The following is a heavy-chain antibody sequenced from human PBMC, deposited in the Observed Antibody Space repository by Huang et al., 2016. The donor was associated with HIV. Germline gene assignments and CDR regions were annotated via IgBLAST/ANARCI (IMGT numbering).Heavy chain of an antibody. Sequence: QVQLVQSGAEVKTPGSSVKVSCKASGGTFSKYEISWVRQAPGQGLEWMGGSIPMFGTPNYARKFQGRVTITADDTTSTTYGEVSSLRSEDTALYYCARGQLGSYGDYDVLYWGQGTLVTVSS. D-gene: IGHD4-17*01. J-gene: IGHJ4*02. CDR3: ARGQLGSYGDYDVLY. CDR2: SIPMFGTP. CDR1: GGTFSKYE. V-gene: IGHV1-69*13.